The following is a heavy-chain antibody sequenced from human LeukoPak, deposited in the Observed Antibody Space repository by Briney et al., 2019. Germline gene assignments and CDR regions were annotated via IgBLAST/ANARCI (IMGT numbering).Heavy chain of an antibody. CDR2: ISSSGSTI. J-gene: IGHJ4*02. V-gene: IGHV3-48*03. D-gene: IGHD3-9*01. Sequence: GGSLRLSCAASGFTFSSYEMNWVRQAPGKGLEWVSYISSSGSTIYYADSVKGRFTISRDNSKNTLYLQMNSLRAEDTAVYYCAKDRLDGFDWLSNYFDYWGQGTLVTVSS. CDR1: GFTFSSYE. CDR3: AKDRLDGFDWLSNYFDY.